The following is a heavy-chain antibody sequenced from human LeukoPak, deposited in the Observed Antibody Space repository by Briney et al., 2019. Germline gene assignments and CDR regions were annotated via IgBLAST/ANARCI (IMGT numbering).Heavy chain of an antibody. CDR1: GFTFSDYA. J-gene: IGHJ6*03. CDR3: AKAPATGEGYYFYYMDV. CDR2: VNGRGATT. Sequence: PGGSLRLSSAASGFASGFTFSDYAAGWVRQAPGKGPEWVASVNGRGATTYYAASVRGRFTISRDNSKNTLYLQMISLGADDTAIYFCAKAPATGEGYYFYYMDVWGKGTTVTVSS. D-gene: IGHD7-27*01. V-gene: IGHV3-23*01.